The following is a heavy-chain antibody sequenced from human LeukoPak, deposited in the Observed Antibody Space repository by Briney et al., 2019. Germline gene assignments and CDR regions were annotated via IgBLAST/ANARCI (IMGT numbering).Heavy chain of an antibody. V-gene: IGHV1-2*02. CDR3: ARRVGAYSYGYYYYYMDV. Sequence: GASVKVSCKASGYTFTGYYMHWVRQAPGQGLEWMGWINPNSGGTNYAQKFQGRVTMTRDTSISTAYMELSRLRSDDTAVYYCARRVGAYSYGYYYYYMDVWGKGTTVTVSS. J-gene: IGHJ6*03. D-gene: IGHD5-18*01. CDR1: GYTFTGYY. CDR2: INPNSGGT.